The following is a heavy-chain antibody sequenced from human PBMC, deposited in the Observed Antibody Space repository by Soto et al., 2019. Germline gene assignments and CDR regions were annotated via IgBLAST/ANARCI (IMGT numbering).Heavy chain of an antibody. CDR3: ARLRDGYNLPRLDY. CDR2: IHYSGST. CDR1: GGSISSGGYY. V-gene: IGHV4-31*03. D-gene: IGHD5-12*01. J-gene: IGHJ4*02. Sequence: PSETLSLTCTVSGGSISSGGYYWSWIRQHPGKGLEWIGYIHYSGSTYYNPSLKSRVTISVDTSKNQFSLKLSSVTAADTAVYYCARLRDGYNLPRLDYWGQGTLVTVS.